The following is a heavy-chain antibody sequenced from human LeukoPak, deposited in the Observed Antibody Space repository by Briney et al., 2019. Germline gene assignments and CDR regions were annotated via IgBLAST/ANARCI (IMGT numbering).Heavy chain of an antibody. Sequence: SETLSLTCTVSAGSISSYYWSWIRQPPGKGLEWIGYIYYSGSTNYNPSLKSRVTISVDTSKNQFSLKLSSVTAADTAVYYCARVYGDYAIKDWFDPWGQGILVTVSS. J-gene: IGHJ5*02. CDR2: IYYSGST. CDR3: ARVYGDYAIKDWFDP. V-gene: IGHV4-59*01. D-gene: IGHD4-17*01. CDR1: AGSISSYY.